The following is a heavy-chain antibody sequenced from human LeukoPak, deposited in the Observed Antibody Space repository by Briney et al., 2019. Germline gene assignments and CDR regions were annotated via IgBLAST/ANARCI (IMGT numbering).Heavy chain of an antibody. CDR2: INPNTGGT. J-gene: IGHJ4*02. CDR1: GYTFTAYY. D-gene: IGHD5-12*01. CDR3: ARADSGYDAIDH. Sequence: ASVKVSCKASGYTFTAYYMHWMRQAPGQGLECVGLINPNTGGTNYAQKFQGRVTMTRDTSINTAYMELNRLGYDDTAVYYCARADSGYDAIDHWGQGTLVTVSS. V-gene: IGHV1-2*02.